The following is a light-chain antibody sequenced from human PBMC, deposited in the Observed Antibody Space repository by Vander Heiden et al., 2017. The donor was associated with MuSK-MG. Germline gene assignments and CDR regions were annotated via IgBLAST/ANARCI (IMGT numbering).Light chain of an antibody. CDR2: GAS. CDR1: RSVNSN. J-gene: IGKJ1*01. CDR3: QQDDNCPRT. Sequence: EIVMTQSPASLSVSPGERATLSCRASRSVNSNLGWYQQKPGQAPSLLIYGASTRATGIPARFSGSGSGTEFTLTISSLQSEDFAVYYCQQDDNCPRTFGQGTKVEVK. V-gene: IGKV3-15*01.